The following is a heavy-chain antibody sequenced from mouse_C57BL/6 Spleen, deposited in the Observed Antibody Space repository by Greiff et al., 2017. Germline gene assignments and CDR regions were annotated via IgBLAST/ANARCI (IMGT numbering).Heavy chain of an antibody. D-gene: IGHD2-4*01. CDR1: GYTFTSYT. Sequence: QVQLQQSGAELARPGASVKMSCKASGYTFTSYTMHWVKQRPGQGLEWIGYINPSSGYTKYNQKFKDKATLTADKSSSTAYMQLSSLTSEDSAVYYCARSPIYYDYDWYFDVWGTGTTVTVSS. CDR2: INPSSGYT. J-gene: IGHJ1*03. CDR3: ARSPIYYDYDWYFDV. V-gene: IGHV1-4*01.